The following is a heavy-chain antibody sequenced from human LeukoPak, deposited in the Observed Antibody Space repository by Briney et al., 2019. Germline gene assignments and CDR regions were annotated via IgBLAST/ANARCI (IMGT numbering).Heavy chain of an antibody. CDR1: GGSIGSGSYY. D-gene: IGHD6-6*01. J-gene: IGHJ4*02. CDR2: IYTSGST. V-gene: IGHV4-61*02. CDR3: ARGPTLFAAPVDY. Sequence: SETLSLTCTVSGGSIGSGSYYWSWIRQPAGKGLEWIGRIYTSGSTNYNPSLKSRVTISVDTSKNQFSLKLSSVTAADTAVYYCARGPTLFAAPVDYWGQGTLVTVSS.